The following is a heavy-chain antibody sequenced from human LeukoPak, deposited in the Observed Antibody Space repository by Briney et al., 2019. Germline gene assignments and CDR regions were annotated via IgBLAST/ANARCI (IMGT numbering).Heavy chain of an antibody. CDR2: IGIAGDT. D-gene: IGHD6-13*01. CDR1: GFTFTTYD. CDR3: ARGPYRAATLDY. J-gene: IGHJ4*02. V-gene: IGHV3-13*01. Sequence: PGGSLRLSCAASGFTFTTYDMHWVSQATGKGLEWVSPIGIAGDTYYPGSVKGRFTISRDNAKNTLYLQMNSLRAEDTAVYYCARGPYRAATLDYWGQGTLVTVSS.